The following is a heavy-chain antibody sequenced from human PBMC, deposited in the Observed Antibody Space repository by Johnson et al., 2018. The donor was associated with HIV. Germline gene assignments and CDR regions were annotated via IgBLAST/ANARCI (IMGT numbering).Heavy chain of an antibody. J-gene: IGHJ3*01. CDR1: GFTVSSNY. CDR3: ASGDDDGL. CDR2: IYSGGST. V-gene: IGHV3-66*02. D-gene: IGHD5-12*01. Sequence: VQLVESGGGVVQPGGSLRLSCAASGFTVSSNYMSWVRQAPGKGLEWVSVIYSGGSTYYVDSVTGRFTISRDNSKNTLFLKMNSLTAEDTAVYFCASGDDDGLWGKGTMVTVSA.